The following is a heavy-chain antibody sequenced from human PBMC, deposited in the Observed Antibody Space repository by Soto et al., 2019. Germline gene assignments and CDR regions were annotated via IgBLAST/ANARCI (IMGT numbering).Heavy chain of an antibody. CDR3: ARAWASPPIAARPGGYYFDY. V-gene: IGHV6-1*01. D-gene: IGHD6-6*01. CDR1: GDSVSSNSAA. J-gene: IGHJ4*02. Sequence: QSQTLSLTCAISGDSVSSNSAAWNWIRQSPSRGLEWLGRTYYRSKWYNDYAGSVKSRITINPDTSKNQFSLQLNSVTPEDTAVYYCARAWASPPIAARPGGYYFDYWGQGTLVTVSS. CDR2: TYYRSKWYN.